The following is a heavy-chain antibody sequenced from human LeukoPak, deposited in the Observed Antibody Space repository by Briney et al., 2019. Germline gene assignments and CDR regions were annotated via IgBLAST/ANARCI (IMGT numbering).Heavy chain of an antibody. CDR2: ISGSGGST. D-gene: IGHD6-13*01. J-gene: IGHJ6*02. CDR1: GFTFSSYA. Sequence: GGSLRLSCAASGFTFSSYAMSWVRQAPGKGLEWVSAISGSGGSTYYADSVKGRFTIPRDNSKNTLYLQMNSLRAEDTAVYYCATSPRETAAGTLNYYYYGMDVWGQGTTVTVSS. CDR3: ATSPRETAAGTLNYYYYGMDV. V-gene: IGHV3-23*01.